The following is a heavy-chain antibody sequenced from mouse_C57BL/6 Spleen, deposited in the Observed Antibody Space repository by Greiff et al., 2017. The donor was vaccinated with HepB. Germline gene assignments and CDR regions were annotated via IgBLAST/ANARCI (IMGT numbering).Heavy chain of an antibody. CDR2: IRNKANGYTT. Sequence: EVKVEESGGGLVQPGGSLSLSCAASGFTFTDYYMSWVRQPPGKALEWLGFIRNKANGYTTEYSASVKGRFTISRDNSQSILYLQMNALRAEDSATYYCARYMRDDYDRVFDYWVQGTTLTVSS. D-gene: IGHD2-4*01. V-gene: IGHV7-3*01. CDR3: ARYMRDDYDRVFDY. J-gene: IGHJ2*01. CDR1: GFTFTDYY.